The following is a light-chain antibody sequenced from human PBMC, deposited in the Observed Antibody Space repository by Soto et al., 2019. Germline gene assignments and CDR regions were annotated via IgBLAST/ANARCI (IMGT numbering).Light chain of an antibody. CDR3: LRSYTGTYV. J-gene: IGLJ1*01. CDR2: DTT. CDR1: TGAVTNGHY. Sequence: AVVTQEPSLTLSPGGTVTLTCASSTGAVTNGHYPYWFQQKPGQAPRTLIYDTTNRHSWKPARFSGSLLGGKAALTLSGAQPEDEAEYYCLRSYTGTYVFRPGTKATV. V-gene: IGLV7-46*01.